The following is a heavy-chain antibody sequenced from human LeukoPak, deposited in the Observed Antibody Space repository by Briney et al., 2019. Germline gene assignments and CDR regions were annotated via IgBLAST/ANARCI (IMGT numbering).Heavy chain of an antibody. D-gene: IGHD3-22*01. V-gene: IGHV3-7*01. CDR3: ARDLGQYYDTSDNWFDP. J-gene: IGHJ5*02. CDR1: GFTFSSYW. Sequence: PGGSLRLSCAASGFTFSSYWMSWVRQAPGKGLEWVANIKQDGSEKYYVDSVKGRFTISRDNAKNTLNLQMNSLRAEDTAVYYCARDLGQYYDTSDNWFDPWGQGTRVIVSS. CDR2: IKQDGSEK.